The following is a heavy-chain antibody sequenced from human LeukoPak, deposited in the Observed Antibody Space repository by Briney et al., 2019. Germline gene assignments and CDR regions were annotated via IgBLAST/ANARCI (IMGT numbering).Heavy chain of an antibody. CDR2: TYYRSKWYN. J-gene: IGHJ4*02. D-gene: IGHD6-13*01. CDR3: ARTDFGIAAAGTLDY. V-gene: IGHV6-1*01. CDR1: GDGVSSNRAA. Sequence: KRSQTLSLTCAPSGDGVSSNRAAWNWIRQSPSRGLEWLGRTYYRSKWYNDYAVSVKSRITINPDTSKNQFSLQLNSVTPEDTAVYYCARTDFGIAAAGTLDYWGQGTLVTVPS.